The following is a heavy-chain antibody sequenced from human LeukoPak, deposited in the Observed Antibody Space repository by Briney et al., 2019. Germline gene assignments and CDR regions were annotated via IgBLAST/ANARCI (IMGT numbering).Heavy chain of an antibody. Sequence: PPGGSLRLSCAASGFTFDSYSMSWVRQAPGKGLEWVSYITSGSSTIYYPDSVKGRFTISRDNAKNSLYLQMNSLRAEDTAIYYCARPLRESGYFYFDYWGQGTLVTVSS. CDR2: ITSGSSTI. J-gene: IGHJ4*02. D-gene: IGHD3-3*01. CDR1: GFTFDSYS. CDR3: ARPLRESGYFYFDY. V-gene: IGHV3-48*04.